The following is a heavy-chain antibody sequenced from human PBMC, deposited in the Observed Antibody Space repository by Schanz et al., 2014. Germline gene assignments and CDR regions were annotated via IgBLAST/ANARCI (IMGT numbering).Heavy chain of an antibody. V-gene: IGHV3-11*01. D-gene: IGHD3-10*01. Sequence: QVQLVESGGDLVKPGGSLRLSCAASGFTFSDYYMTWIRQAPGKGLEWVSDISDSGDSTHYADSVKGRFTISRDNAKNTLYLQMNSLRAEDTAVYYCAKDQGSYGSGSYSYFDYWGQGTLATVSS. J-gene: IGHJ4*02. CDR3: AKDQGSYGSGSYSYFDY. CDR1: GFTFSDYY. CDR2: ISDSGDST.